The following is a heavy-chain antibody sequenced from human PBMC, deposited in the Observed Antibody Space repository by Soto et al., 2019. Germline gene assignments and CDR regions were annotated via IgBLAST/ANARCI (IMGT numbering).Heavy chain of an antibody. Sequence: ASVKVSCKASGFTFTSSAVQWVRQARGQRLEWIGWIVVGSGNTNYAQKFQERVTITRDMSTSTAYMELSSLRSEDTAVYYCATDLELRHHDAFDIWGQGTMVTVSS. V-gene: IGHV1-58*01. CDR1: GFTFTSSA. D-gene: IGHD1-7*01. CDR3: ATDLELRHHDAFDI. J-gene: IGHJ3*02. CDR2: IVVGSGNT.